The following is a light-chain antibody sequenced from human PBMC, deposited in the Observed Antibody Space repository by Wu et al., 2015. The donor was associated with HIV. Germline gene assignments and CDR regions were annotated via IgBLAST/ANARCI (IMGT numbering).Light chain of an antibody. CDR2: AAS. J-gene: IGKJ3*01. CDR3: QQLNSYPQFT. V-gene: IGKV1-9*01. Sequence: IQLTQSPSSLSASVGDRVTITCRASQGISSYLAWYQQKPGKDPKLLIYAASKLQSGVPSRFSGSGSGTDFTLTISSLQPEDSATYYCQQLNSYPQFTFGPGTKVDIK. CDR1: QGISSY.